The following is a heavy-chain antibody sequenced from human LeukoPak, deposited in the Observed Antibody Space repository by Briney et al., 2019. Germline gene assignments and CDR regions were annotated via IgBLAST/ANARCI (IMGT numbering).Heavy chain of an antibody. Sequence: GGSLRLFCAASGFTFSSYSMNWVRQAPGKGLEWGSFISSSSSTIYYADSVKGRFTISRDNAKNSLYMQMNSLRAEDTAVYYCARGAYNSGWSGGYWGQGTLVTVSS. CDR1: GFTFSSYS. CDR2: ISSSSSTI. D-gene: IGHD6-19*01. V-gene: IGHV3-48*01. CDR3: ARGAYNSGWSGGY. J-gene: IGHJ4*02.